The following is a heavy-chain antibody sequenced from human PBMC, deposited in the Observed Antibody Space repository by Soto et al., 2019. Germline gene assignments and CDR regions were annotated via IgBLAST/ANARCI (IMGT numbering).Heavy chain of an antibody. CDR2: ISGSGGST. J-gene: IGHJ4*02. V-gene: IGHV3-23*01. D-gene: IGHD2-15*01. CDR3: KISHSDNDHCSGGSCYSQDY. Sequence: GGSLRLSCAASGFTFSSYAMSWVRQAPGKGLEWVSAISGSGGSTYYADSVKGRFTISRDNSKNTLYLQMNSLRAEDTAVYYCKISHSDNDHCSGGSCYSQDYWGQGT. CDR1: GFTFSSYA.